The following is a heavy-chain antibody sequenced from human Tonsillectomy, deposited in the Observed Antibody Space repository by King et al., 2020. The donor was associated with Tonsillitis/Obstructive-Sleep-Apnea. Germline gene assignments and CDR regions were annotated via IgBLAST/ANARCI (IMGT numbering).Heavy chain of an antibody. J-gene: IGHJ2*01. V-gene: IGHV4-39*01. D-gene: IGHD4-23*01. CDR2: IYYSGST. CDR1: GGSISSSSYY. Sequence: QLQESGPGLVKPSETLSLTCTVSGGSISSSSYYWGWIRQPPGEGLEWIGSIYYSGSTYYNPSLKSRVTISVDTSKNQFSLKLSSVTAADTAVYYCTGGRDYGGTHWYFDLWGRGTLVTVSS. CDR3: TGGRDYGGTHWYFDL.